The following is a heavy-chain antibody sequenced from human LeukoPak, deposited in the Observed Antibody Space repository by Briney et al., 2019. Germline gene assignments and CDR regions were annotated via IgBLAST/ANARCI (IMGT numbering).Heavy chain of an antibody. V-gene: IGHV4-39*07. CDR3: ARPIFGYSSGWYADDAFDI. CDR2: IYYSGST. Sequence: SETLSLTCTVSGGSISSSSYYWGWIRQPPGKGLEWIGSIYYSGSTYYNPSLKSRVTISVDTSKNQFSLKLSSVTAADTAVYYCARPIFGYSSGWYADDAFDIWGQGTMVTVSS. D-gene: IGHD6-19*01. J-gene: IGHJ3*02. CDR1: GGSISSSSYY.